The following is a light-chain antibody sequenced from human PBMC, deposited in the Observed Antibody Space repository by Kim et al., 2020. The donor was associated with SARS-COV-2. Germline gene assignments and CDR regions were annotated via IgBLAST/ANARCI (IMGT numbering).Light chain of an antibody. CDR1: SSDVGGYNY. CDR3: SSYTTSTTRV. J-gene: IGLJ2*01. Sequence: QSALTQPASVSGSPGQSITISCTGTSSDVGGYNYVSWYQQHPGKAPKLMIYDVSNRLSGVSNRFSGSKSGNTASLTISGLQTEDEADYYCSSYTTSTTRVFGGETQLTVL. CDR2: DVS. V-gene: IGLV2-14*03.